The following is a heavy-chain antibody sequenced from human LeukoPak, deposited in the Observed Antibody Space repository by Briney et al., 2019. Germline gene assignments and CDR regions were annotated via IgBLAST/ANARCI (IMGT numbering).Heavy chain of an antibody. V-gene: IGHV4-59*08. Sequence: SETLSLTCAVYGGSFSGYYWSWIRQPPGKGLEWIGLIYYSGSATLNPSLQSRVTISVDTSKNQFSLKLSSVTAADTAVYYCARLGVCIGDRCLDDYWGQGTLVTVSS. D-gene: IGHD2-15*01. CDR3: ARLGVCIGDRCLDDY. CDR1: GGSFSGYY. J-gene: IGHJ4*02. CDR2: IYYSGSA.